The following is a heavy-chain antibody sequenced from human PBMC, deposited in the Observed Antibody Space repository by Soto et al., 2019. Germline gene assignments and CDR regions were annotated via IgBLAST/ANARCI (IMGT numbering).Heavy chain of an antibody. CDR2: INPAFGPA. J-gene: IGHJ4*02. Sequence: QVQLIQSGAEVKKPGSSVKVSCKASGGTFSDYTITWVRQAPGQGLEWMGGINPAFGPANRAQKFQGRVTITADECTSTAYMEVSGLRSEDTAVYYCATGGDYGDCWGQGTLVTVSS. CDR3: ATGGDYGDC. V-gene: IGHV1-69*01. CDR1: GGTFSDYT.